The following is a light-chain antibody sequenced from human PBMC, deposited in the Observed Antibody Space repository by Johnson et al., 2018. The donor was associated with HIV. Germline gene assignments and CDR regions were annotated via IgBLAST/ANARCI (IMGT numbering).Light chain of an antibody. CDR1: SSNIGNNY. J-gene: IGLJ1*01. Sequence: QSVLTQPPSVSAAPGQRFTISCSGSSSNIGNNYVSWYQQLPGTAPKLLIYDNNKRPSGIPDRFSGSKSGTSATLDITGLQTGDEADYFCGTWDSSLSAYVFGTGTKVTFL. CDR3: GTWDSSLSAYV. V-gene: IGLV1-51*01. CDR2: DNN.